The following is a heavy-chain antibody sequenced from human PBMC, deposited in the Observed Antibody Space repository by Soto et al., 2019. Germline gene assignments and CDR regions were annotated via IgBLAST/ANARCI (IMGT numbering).Heavy chain of an antibody. CDR1: GFTFSSYG. CDR2: ISYDGSNK. Sequence: QVQLVESGGGVVQPARSLRLSCAASGFTFSSYGRHWVRQAPGKGLEWVAVISYDGSNKYYADSVRGRFTIYSYNSKNPLYLQMTSLRAEDTAVYYCAKGLGGATYAFDYWGQGTLVTVSS. J-gene: IGHJ4*02. CDR3: AKGLGGATYAFDY. D-gene: IGHD1-26*01. V-gene: IGHV3-30*18.